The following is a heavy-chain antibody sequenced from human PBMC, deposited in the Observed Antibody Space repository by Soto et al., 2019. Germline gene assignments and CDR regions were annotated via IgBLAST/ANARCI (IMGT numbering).Heavy chain of an antibody. CDR3: ARDGDGMDV. CDR2: ISYDGSNK. CDR1: GFTFSSYA. V-gene: IGHV3-30-3*01. Sequence: RLSCAASGFTFSSYAMHWVRQAPGKGLEWVAVISYDGSNKYYADSVKGRFTISRDNSKNTLYLQMNSLRAEDTAVYYCARDGDGMDVWGQGTTVTFSS. J-gene: IGHJ6*02.